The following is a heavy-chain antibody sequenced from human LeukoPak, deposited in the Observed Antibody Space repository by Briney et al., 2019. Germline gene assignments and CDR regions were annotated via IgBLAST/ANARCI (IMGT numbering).Heavy chain of an antibody. CDR2: IYPGDSDT. CDR3: ARSYCSSTSCYADY. V-gene: IGHV5-51*01. CDR1: GCSFTSYW. J-gene: IGHJ4*02. Sequence: GESLQISCKGSGCSFTSYWIGWVRPLPGKGLEWMGIIYPGDSDTRYSPSFQGQVTISADKSISTAYLQWSSLKASDTAMYYCARSYCSSTSCYADYWGQGTLVTVSS. D-gene: IGHD2-2*01.